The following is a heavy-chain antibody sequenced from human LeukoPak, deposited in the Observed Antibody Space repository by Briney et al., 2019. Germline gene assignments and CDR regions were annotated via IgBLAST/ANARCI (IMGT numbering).Heavy chain of an antibody. Sequence: ASVKVSCKASGYTFSNYGISWVRQAPGLGLEWMGWTSYNGNTNYAQKFQDRVTMTTDTSTTTAYMELRSLESDDTAVYYCARHSGSGWRSFGYWGQGTLVTVSS. V-gene: IGHV1-18*04. D-gene: IGHD6-19*01. CDR1: GYTFSNYG. CDR2: TSYNGNT. J-gene: IGHJ4*02. CDR3: ARHSGSGWRSFGY.